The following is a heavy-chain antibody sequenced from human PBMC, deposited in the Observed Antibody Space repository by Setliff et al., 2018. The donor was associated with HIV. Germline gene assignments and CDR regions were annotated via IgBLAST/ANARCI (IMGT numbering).Heavy chain of an antibody. V-gene: IGHV4-39*01. D-gene: IGHD2-2*02. Sequence: SETLSLTCTVSGDSITNDDYYWGWIRQPPGKGLEWIAVIHYNGRTYYDPSLKSRVTIFVDASKTQFYLKLRSVTASDTAVYYCARYTSKVDWFDPWGQGTLVTVSS. CDR2: IHYNGRT. CDR1: GDSITNDDYY. J-gene: IGHJ5*02. CDR3: ARYTSKVDWFDP.